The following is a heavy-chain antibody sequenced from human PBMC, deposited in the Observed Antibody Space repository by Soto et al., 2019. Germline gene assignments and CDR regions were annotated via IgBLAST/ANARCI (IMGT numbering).Heavy chain of an antibody. D-gene: IGHD1-26*01. CDR1: GFTFSSYA. V-gene: IGHV3-23*01. Sequence: LSCAASGFTFSSYAMSWVRQAPGKGLEWVSAISGSGGSTYYADSVKGRFTISRDNSKNTLYLQMNSLRAEDTAVYYCAKAKMYSYYYYYGMDVWGQGTTVTVSS. CDR2: ISGSGGST. CDR3: AKAKMYSYYYYYGMDV. J-gene: IGHJ6*02.